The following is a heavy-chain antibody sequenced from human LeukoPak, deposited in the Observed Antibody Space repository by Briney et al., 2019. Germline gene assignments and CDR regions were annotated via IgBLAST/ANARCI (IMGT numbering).Heavy chain of an antibody. D-gene: IGHD2-2*01. Sequence: GESLKICCKGSGYRFTDYWVAWVRQMPGKGLECMGIINPVDSETRYSPSFQGHVTISVDKSITTASLQWSSLRASDTAMYYCARQGSSTTSWQTIDYWGQGTLVSVSS. CDR3: ARQGSSTTSWQTIDY. CDR2: INPVDSET. V-gene: IGHV5-51*01. J-gene: IGHJ4*02. CDR1: GYRFTDYW.